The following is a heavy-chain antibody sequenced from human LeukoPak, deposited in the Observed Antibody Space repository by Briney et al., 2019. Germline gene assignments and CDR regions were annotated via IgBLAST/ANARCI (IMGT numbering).Heavy chain of an antibody. CDR1: GFTFSNYN. Sequence: GGSLRLSCAASGFTFSNYNMNWVRQAPGKGLEWVSYISSSSGIIYYADSVKGRFAISRDNAKNSLYLQMDSLRVEDTAVYYCATDFNKGFDPWGQGTLVTVSS. CDR2: ISSSSGII. V-gene: IGHV3-48*04. CDR3: ATDFNKGFDP. D-gene: IGHD1/OR15-1a*01. J-gene: IGHJ5*02.